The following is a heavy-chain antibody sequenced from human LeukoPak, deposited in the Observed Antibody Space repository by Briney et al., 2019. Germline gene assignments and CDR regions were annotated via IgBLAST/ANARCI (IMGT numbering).Heavy chain of an antibody. CDR2: ISYDGRVQ. CDR1: LFTFANYA. Sequence: GGSLRLSCAASLFTFANYAIHWVRQAPGKGLEWVAVISYDGRVQYYADSVKGRFTISRDNAKNSLHLQMNSLRVEDTAVYYCARGAMTTVNYYQYYMDVWGKGTTVIVSS. V-gene: IGHV3-30*04. J-gene: IGHJ6*03. CDR3: ARGAMTTVNYYQYYMDV. D-gene: IGHD4-17*01.